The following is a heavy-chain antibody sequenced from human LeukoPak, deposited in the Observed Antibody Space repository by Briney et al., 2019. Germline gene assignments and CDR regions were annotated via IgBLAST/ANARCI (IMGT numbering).Heavy chain of an antibody. Sequence: GASVKVSCKASGYTFTSYGISWVRQAPGQGLEWMGWISAYNGNTNYARKLQGRVTMTTDTSTSTAYMELRSLRSDDTAVYYCARRHPQLLYHTHDYWGQGTLVTVSS. V-gene: IGHV1-18*01. D-gene: IGHD2-2*02. CDR1: GYTFTSYG. CDR3: ARRHPQLLYHTHDY. CDR2: ISAYNGNT. J-gene: IGHJ4*02.